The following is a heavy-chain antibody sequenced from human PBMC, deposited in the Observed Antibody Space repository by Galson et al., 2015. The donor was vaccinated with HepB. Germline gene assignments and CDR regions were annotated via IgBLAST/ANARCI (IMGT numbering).Heavy chain of an antibody. J-gene: IGHJ4*02. V-gene: IGHV1-3*01. CDR3: ARSRTWGIESPPYSSGWYYFDY. CDR2: INAGNGNT. D-gene: IGHD6-19*01. Sequence: SVKVSCKASGYTFTSYAMHWVRQAPGQRLEWMGWINAGNGNTKYSQKFQGRVTITRDTSASTAYMELSSLRSEDTAVYYCARSRTWGIESPPYSSGWYYFDYWGQGTLVTVSS. CDR1: GYTFTSYA.